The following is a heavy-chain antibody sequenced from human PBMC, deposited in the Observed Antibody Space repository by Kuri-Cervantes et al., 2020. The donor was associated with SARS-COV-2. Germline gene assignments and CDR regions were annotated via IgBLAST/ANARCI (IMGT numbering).Heavy chain of an antibody. J-gene: IGHJ4*02. CDR1: GGSISSYY. V-gene: IGHV4-59*05. CDR2: IYYSGST. CDR3: ARGHVGAMS. D-gene: IGHD1-26*01. Sequence: SETLSLTCTVSGGSISSYYWSWIRQPPGKGLEWIGSIYYSGSTYYNPSLKSRVTISVDTSKNQFSLKLSSVTAADTAVYYCARGHVGAMSWGQGTLVTVSS.